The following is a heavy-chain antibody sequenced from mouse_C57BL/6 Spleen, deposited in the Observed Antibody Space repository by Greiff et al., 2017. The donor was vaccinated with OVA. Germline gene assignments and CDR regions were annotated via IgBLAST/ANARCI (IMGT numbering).Heavy chain of an antibody. J-gene: IGHJ1*03. CDR1: GYTFTRYW. Sequence: QVQLQQPGAELVMPGASVKLSCKASGYTFTRYWMHWVKQRPGQGLEWIGELDPSDSYTNYNQKFKGKSTLTVDKSSSTAYMQLSSLTSEDSAVYYCARGSYGNSWYFDVWGTGTTVTVSS. D-gene: IGHD2-1*01. V-gene: IGHV1-69*01. CDR3: ARGSYGNSWYFDV. CDR2: LDPSDSYT.